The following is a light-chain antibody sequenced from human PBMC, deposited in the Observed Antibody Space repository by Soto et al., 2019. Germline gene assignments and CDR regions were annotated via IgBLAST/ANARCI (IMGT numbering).Light chain of an antibody. CDR2: DAS. CDR1: QGVSLS. J-gene: IGKJ5*01. V-gene: IGKV1-13*02. CDR3: QQFEISPIT. Sequence: AIQLTQSPSSLSASVGDRVTITCRASQGVSLSIAWYQQTPGRAPKLLIYDASALASGVPSRFSASGSGTDFVLPLSSLQPEDFATYFCQQFEISPITFGQGTRLEI.